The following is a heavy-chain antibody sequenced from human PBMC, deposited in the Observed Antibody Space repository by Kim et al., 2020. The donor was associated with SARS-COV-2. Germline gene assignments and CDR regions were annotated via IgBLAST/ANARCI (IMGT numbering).Heavy chain of an antibody. Sequence: SETLSLTCNVSGDSIRSNYWSWVRQPPGKGLEWIGYIYHSGTTTYNPSLEGRVTIAVDKSKNQFSLKLSSVTAADTAMYYCAKDPTAYGMDVWGQGTSVTVSS. CDR2: IYHSGTT. D-gene: IGHD4-17*01. V-gene: IGHV4-59*01. J-gene: IGHJ6*02. CDR3: AKDPTAYGMDV. CDR1: GDSIRSNY.